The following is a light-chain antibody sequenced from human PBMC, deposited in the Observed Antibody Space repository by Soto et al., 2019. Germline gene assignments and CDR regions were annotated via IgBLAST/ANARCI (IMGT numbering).Light chain of an antibody. Sequence: QSALTQPPSASGSPGQSVTISCTGTSSDVGADNYVCWYQQHPGKAPKLMIYEVNKRPSGVPDRFSGSKSGNTASLTVSWLQAGDEADYYCSSFAANDNVVFGGGTKLTVL. J-gene: IGLJ3*02. V-gene: IGLV2-8*01. CDR3: SSFAANDNVV. CDR1: SSDVGADNY. CDR2: EVN.